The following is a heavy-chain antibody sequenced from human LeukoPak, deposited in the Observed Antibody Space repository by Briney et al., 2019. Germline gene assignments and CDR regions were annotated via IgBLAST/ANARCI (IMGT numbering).Heavy chain of an antibody. CDR1: GGSFSGYY. D-gene: IGHD6-19*01. CDR2: INHSGST. Sequence: PSETLSLTCAVYGGSFSGYYWSWIRQPPGKGLEWIGEINHSGSTNYNPSLKSRVTISVDTSKNQFSLKLSSVTAAGTAIYYSIAVVVPGWFDPWGQGTLVTVSS. J-gene: IGHJ5*02. V-gene: IGHV4-34*03. CDR3: IAVVVPGWFDP.